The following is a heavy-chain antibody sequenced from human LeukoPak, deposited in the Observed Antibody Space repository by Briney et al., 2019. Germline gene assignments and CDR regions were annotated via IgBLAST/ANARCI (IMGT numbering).Heavy chain of an antibody. V-gene: IGHV1-2*02. CDR1: GYTFTGYY. CDR2: INSNTGGT. Sequence: GASVKVSCKASGYTFTGYYMHWVRQAPGQGLEWMGWINSNTGGTNYAQKFQGRVTMTRDTSISTVYMELSRLRSDDTAVYYCARDREVGYCTGGSCYSVREYFQHWGQGTLVTVSS. CDR3: ARDREVGYCTGGSCYSVREYFQH. J-gene: IGHJ1*01. D-gene: IGHD2-15*01.